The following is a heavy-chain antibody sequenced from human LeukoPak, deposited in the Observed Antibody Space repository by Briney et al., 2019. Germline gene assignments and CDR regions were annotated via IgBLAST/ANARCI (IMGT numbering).Heavy chain of an antibody. CDR1: GFTFGSYA. V-gene: IGHV3-23*01. CDR3: TTGMAPEPFDY. J-gene: IGHJ4*02. Sequence: PGGSLRLSCAASGFTFGSYAINWVRQAPGKGLEWVSAIRTSGSATYYADSVKGRFTISRDDSKNTLYLQMNSLKTEDTAVYYCTTGMAPEPFDYWGQGTLVTVSS. CDR2: IRTSGSAT. D-gene: IGHD1-14*01.